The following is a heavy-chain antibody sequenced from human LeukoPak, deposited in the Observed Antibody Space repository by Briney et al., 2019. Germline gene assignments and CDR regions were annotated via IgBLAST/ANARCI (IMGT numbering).Heavy chain of an antibody. J-gene: IGHJ4*02. Sequence: PSETLSLTCTVSGGSISSYYWSWIRQPPGKGLEWIGNIYDRGSTKYNPSLKSRVTVSVDTSKNQFSLRLSSVTAADTAVYYCARGRTFDNWGQGTLVTVSS. V-gene: IGHV4-59*01. CDR2: IYDRGST. CDR3: ARGRTFDN. CDR1: GGSISSYY.